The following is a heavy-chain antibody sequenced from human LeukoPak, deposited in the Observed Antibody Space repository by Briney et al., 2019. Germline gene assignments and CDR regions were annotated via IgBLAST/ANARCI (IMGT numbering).Heavy chain of an antibody. V-gene: IGHV5-51*01. CDR3: AREATVVAVGTAGINFDY. Sequence: GESLKISCKGSGYSFTTYWIGWVRQMPGKGLEWMGIIYPGDSDTRYSPSFQGQVTISADKSISTAYLQWSSLKASDTAMYYCAREATVVAVGTAGINFDYWGQGTLVTVSS. CDR1: GYSFTTYW. CDR2: IYPGDSDT. J-gene: IGHJ4*02. D-gene: IGHD6-13*01.